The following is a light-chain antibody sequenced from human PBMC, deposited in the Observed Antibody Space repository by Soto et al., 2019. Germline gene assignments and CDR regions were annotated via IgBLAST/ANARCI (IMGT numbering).Light chain of an antibody. V-gene: IGLV1-44*01. J-gene: IGLJ1*01. Sequence: QSVLTQPPSASGTPGQRVTIYCSGSSSNIGSNIVNWYQQLPGTAPKILIYTNDQRPSGIPDRFSGSKYGTSATMVITGLQTRDEADYYCGTRDSSRTGYVFGTGTKVT. CDR2: TND. CDR3: GTRDSSRTGYV. CDR1: SSNIGSNI.